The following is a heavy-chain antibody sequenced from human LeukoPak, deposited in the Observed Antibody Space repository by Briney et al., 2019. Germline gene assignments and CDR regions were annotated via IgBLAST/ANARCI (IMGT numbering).Heavy chain of an antibody. V-gene: IGHV4-28*03. J-gene: IGHJ4*02. D-gene: IGHD6-13*01. CDR1: GYSISSSNW. CDR3: ARDSAYSSSPFDY. CDR2: IYYSGST. Sequence: SETLSLTCAVSGYSISSSNWWGWIRQPPGKGLEWIGYIYYSGSTNYNPSLKSRVTISVDTSKNQFSLKLSSVTAADTAVYYCARDSAYSSSPFDYWGQGTLVTVSS.